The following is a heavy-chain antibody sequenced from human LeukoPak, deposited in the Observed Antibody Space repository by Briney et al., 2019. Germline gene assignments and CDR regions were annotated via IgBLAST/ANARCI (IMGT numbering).Heavy chain of an antibody. Sequence: ETLSLTCAVYGGSFSGYYWSWIRQPPGKGLEWIGEINHSGSTNYNPSLKSRVTISVDTSKNQFSLKLSSVTAADTAVYYCARGRGGWYYFDYWGQGALVTVSS. CDR2: INHSGST. CDR3: ARGRGGWYYFDY. V-gene: IGHV4-34*01. D-gene: IGHD6-19*01. CDR1: GGSFSGYY. J-gene: IGHJ4*02.